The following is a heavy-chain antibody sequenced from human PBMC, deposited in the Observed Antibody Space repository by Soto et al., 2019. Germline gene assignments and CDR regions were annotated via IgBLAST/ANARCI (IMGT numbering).Heavy chain of an antibody. V-gene: IGHV1-69*01. Sequence: QVQLVQSGAEVKKPGSSVKVSCKASGGTFSSYAISWVRQAPGLGLEWVGGIIPMFATANFAQKFQGRVTITADESTSAAYMELSSLRSEDTAVYYCAREPYYGSGRYYKPRGAFDIWGQGTMVTVSS. J-gene: IGHJ3*02. CDR2: IIPMFATA. CDR3: AREPYYGSGRYYKPRGAFDI. D-gene: IGHD3-10*01. CDR1: GGTFSSYA.